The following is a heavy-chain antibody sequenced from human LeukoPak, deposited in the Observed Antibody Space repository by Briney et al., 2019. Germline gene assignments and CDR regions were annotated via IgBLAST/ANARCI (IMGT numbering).Heavy chain of an antibody. CDR2: IRYDGSNK. CDR1: GFTFSSYG. Sequence: GGSLRLSCAASGFTFSSYGMHWVRQAPGKGLEWVAFIRYDGSNKYYADSVKGRFTISRDNSKNTLYLQMNSLRAEDTAVYYCANLWDSVKVPAAFGDYWGQGTLVTVSS. CDR3: ANLWDSVKVPAAFGDY. D-gene: IGHD2-2*01. J-gene: IGHJ4*02. V-gene: IGHV3-30*02.